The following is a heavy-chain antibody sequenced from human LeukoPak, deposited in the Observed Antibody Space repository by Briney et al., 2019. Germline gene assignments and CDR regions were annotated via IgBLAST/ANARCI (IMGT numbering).Heavy chain of an antibody. CDR2: TYYRYKWNN. CDR1: GDSVSSNNAV. J-gene: IGHJ3*02. D-gene: IGHD2-2*01. Sequence: SQTLSLTFAISGDSVSSNNAVWNWLRQSPSRGLEWLGRTYYRYKWNNNYAVSVKGRISINSDTSKNQFSLQLKSMTPEDTAVYYCSRGDQAFDIWGQGTMVTVSS. V-gene: IGHV6-1*01. CDR3: SRGDQAFDI.